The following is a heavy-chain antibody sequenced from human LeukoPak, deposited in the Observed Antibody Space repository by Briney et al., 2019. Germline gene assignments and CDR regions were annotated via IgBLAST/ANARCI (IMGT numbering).Heavy chain of an antibody. J-gene: IGHJ4*02. Sequence: SQTLSLTCTVSGGSISSGGYCWSWIRQHPGKGLEWIGYIYYSGSTYYNPSLKSRVTISVDTSKNQFSLKLSSVTAADTAVYYCATRGWDLSFTYWGQGTLVTVSS. CDR1: GGSISSGGYC. CDR2: IYYSGST. D-gene: IGHD6-19*01. CDR3: ATRGWDLSFTY. V-gene: IGHV4-31*03.